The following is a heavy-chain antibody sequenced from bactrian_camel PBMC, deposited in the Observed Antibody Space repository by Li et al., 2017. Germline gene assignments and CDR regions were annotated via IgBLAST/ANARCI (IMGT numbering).Heavy chain of an antibody. CDR1: GYRYESYF. D-gene: IGHD4*01. V-gene: IGHV3S55*01. Sequence: HVQLVESGGGSVQAGGSQRLSCAASGYRYESYFLAWFRQAPGKEREGVATIGSDGNTVYADSVKGRFTISRDNAKRTLYLQMIALKPEDTAMYFCAAPLSVRCTAAFLATYFKSWGQGTQVTVS. J-gene: IGHJ4*01. CDR2: IGSDGNT. CDR3: AAPLSVRCTAAFLATYFKS.